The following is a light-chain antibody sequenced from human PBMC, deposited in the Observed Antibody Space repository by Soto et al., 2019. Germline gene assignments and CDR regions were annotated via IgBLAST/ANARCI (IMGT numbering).Light chain of an antibody. CDR1: QSVSSN. CDR3: QQYIHWPPLT. CDR2: GAS. J-gene: IGKJ4*01. V-gene: IGKV3-15*01. Sequence: EIVLTQSPATLSVSPGERATLSCRASQSVSSNLAWYQQKPGQGPRLLIFGASTRATDIPARFSGSGSGTEFTLTISSLKSEDFAVYYCQQYIHWPPLTFGGGTKVEIK.